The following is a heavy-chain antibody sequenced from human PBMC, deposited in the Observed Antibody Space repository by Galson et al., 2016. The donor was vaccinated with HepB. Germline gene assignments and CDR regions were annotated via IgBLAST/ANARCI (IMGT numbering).Heavy chain of an antibody. J-gene: IGHJ4*02. CDR1: GFTFSSSA. Sequence: SLRLSCAASGFTFSSSAMSWVRQAPGKGLEWVSVIYSGGSAYYAGSVKGRFTISRDTSKNTLYLQMNSLRGEDTAVYYCARDPWLDYWGQGTLVTVSS. CDR3: ARDPWLDY. V-gene: IGHV3-23*03. D-gene: IGHD3-10*01. CDR2: IYSGGSA.